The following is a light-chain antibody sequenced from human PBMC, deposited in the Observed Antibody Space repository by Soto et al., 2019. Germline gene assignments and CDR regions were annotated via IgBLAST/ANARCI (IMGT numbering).Light chain of an antibody. V-gene: IGKV3-11*01. Sequence: EIVLTQSPATLSPPPGDRATLSCRASQSVSRYLAWFQKKPGQNPRILIYGASNRATGIPDRFSGSGSGTDFNLTISTLETEDFAVYDCQQQINWTITFGQGTRLENK. CDR1: QSVSRY. J-gene: IGKJ5*01. CDR3: QQQINWTIT. CDR2: GAS.